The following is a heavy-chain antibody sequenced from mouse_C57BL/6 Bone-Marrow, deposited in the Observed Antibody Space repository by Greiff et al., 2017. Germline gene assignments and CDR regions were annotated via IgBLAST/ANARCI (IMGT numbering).Heavy chain of an antibody. CDR1: GYTFTSYW. CDR2: IHPNSGST. CDR3: ARSEDGYLVAY. V-gene: IGHV1-64*01. Sequence: QVQLQQPGAELVKPGASVKLSCKASGYTFTSYWMHWVKQRPGQGLEWIGMIHPNSGSTNYNEKFKSKATLTVDKSSSTAYMQLSSLTSEDSAVYYCARSEDGYLVAYWGQGTLVTVSA. D-gene: IGHD2-3*01. J-gene: IGHJ3*01.